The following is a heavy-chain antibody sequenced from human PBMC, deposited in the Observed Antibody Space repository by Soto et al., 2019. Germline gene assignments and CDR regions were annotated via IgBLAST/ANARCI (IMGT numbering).Heavy chain of an antibody. V-gene: IGHV1-24*01. CDR2: FDPEDGET. D-gene: IGHD6-6*01. CDR3: ATAVLFEYSSSSPFDY. J-gene: IGHJ4*02. Sequence: ASVKVSCKVSGYTLTELSMHWVRQAPGKGLEWMGGFDPEDGETIYAQKSQGRVTMTEDTSTDTAYMELSSLRSEDTAVYYCATAVLFEYSSSSPFDYWGQGTLVTVSS. CDR1: GYTLTELS.